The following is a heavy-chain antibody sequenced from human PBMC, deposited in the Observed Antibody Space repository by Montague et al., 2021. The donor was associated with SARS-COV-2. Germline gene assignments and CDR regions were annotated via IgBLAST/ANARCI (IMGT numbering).Heavy chain of an antibody. J-gene: IGHJ4*02. CDR3: ARIPVGSKYYFDF. CDR2: TYYRSKWYN. CDR1: GDSVSSNIAT. Sequence: CAISGDSVSSNIATWNWIRQSPSRGLEWLGRTYYRSKWYNDYAGSVKSRITIDPDTSKHQFSLHLNSVTPEDTAVYHCARIPVGSKYYFDFWGQGTLVTVSS. V-gene: IGHV6-1*01. D-gene: IGHD2-2*01.